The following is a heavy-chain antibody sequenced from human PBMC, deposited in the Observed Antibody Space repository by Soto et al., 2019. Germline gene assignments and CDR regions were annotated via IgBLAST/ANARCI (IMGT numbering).Heavy chain of an antibody. CDR2: INSDGSST. CDR3: ARAVSSPWAFDI. Sequence: GGSLRLSCAASGFTFSSYWMHWVRQAPGKGLVWVSRINSDGSSTSYADSVKGRFTISRDNAKNTLYLQMNSLRAEDTAVYYCARAVSSPWAFDIWGQGTMVTVSS. D-gene: IGHD6-6*01. J-gene: IGHJ3*02. CDR1: GFTFSSYW. V-gene: IGHV3-74*01.